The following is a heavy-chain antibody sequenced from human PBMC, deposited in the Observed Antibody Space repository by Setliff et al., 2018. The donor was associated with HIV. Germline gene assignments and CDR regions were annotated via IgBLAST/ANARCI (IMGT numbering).Heavy chain of an antibody. CDR1: GYTFRNFA. CDR3: VRDRTQQNWGSRGYYYMDV. V-gene: IGHV1-18*01. Sequence: GASVKVSCKASGYTFRNFAISWVRQAPGQGLEWMGWISGYNDNTNYAQKFQGRVTVTMDTSIGTAYMELSSLRSEEPAVYYCVRDRTQQNWGSRGYYYMDVWGKGSTVTVSS. J-gene: IGHJ6*03. D-gene: IGHD7-27*01. CDR2: ISGYNDNT.